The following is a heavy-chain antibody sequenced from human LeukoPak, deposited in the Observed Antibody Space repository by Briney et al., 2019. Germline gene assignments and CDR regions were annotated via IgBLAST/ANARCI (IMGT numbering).Heavy chain of an antibody. CDR3: ATGNEGYYDSSGYYYFY. D-gene: IGHD3-22*01. CDR2: FYPEDGET. V-gene: IGHV1-24*01. Sequence: AXVKVSCKVSGYTLNELSMHWVRQAPGKGGEGRGGFYPEDGETIYAQKFQRRLTMTEHTSTDTAYMELSRLRSEDTAVYYCATGNEGYYDSSGYYYFYWGQGTLVTVSS. J-gene: IGHJ4*02. CDR1: GYTLNELS.